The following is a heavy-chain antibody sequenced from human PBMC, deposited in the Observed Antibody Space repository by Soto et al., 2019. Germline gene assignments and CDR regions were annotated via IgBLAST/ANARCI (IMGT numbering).Heavy chain of an antibody. CDR3: TRVTTTYSFDN. D-gene: IGHD4-17*01. CDR2: IRKKVNSYTT. Sequence: HPGGSLRLSCAASGFTFSDHYMDWARQAPGKGLEWVGRIRKKVNSYTTEYAASVKGRFSISRDDSKNSLYLQMDSLKTEDTAVYYCTRVTTTYSFDNWGQGTLVTVSS. V-gene: IGHV3-72*01. J-gene: IGHJ4*02. CDR1: GFTFSDHY.